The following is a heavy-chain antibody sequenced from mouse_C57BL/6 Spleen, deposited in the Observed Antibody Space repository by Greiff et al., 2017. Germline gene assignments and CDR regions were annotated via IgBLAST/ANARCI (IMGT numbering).Heavy chain of an antibody. D-gene: IGHD1-1*01. J-gene: IGHJ4*01. CDR1: GYTFTSYW. Sequence: QVQLQQSGAELVKPGASVKLSCKASGYTFTSYWMHWGKQRPGQGLEWIGMIHPNSGSTNYNEKFKSKATLTVDKSSSTAYMQLSSLTSEDSAVYYCAGSDYYGSSYPYYYAMDYWGQGTSVTVSS. CDR2: IHPNSGST. V-gene: IGHV1-64*01. CDR3: AGSDYYGSSYPYYYAMDY.